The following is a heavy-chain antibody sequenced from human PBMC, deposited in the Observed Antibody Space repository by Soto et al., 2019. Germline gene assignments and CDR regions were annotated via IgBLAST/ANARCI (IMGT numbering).Heavy chain of an antibody. CDR2: ISWNSDSI. D-gene: IGHD6-19*01. CDR3: AKEGIVGAGDQGGYFDY. Sequence: EVQLVESGGGLVQPGRSLRLSCAASGFTFDDYAMHWVRQGPGKGLEWVSSISWNSDSIGYADSVKGRFTISRDNAKNSLYLQMNSLRAEDTAWYYCAKEGIVGAGDQGGYFDYWGQGTLVTVSS. CDR1: GFTFDDYA. J-gene: IGHJ4*02. V-gene: IGHV3-9*01.